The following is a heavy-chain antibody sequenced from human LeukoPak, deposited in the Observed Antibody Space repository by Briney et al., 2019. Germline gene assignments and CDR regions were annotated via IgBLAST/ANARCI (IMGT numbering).Heavy chain of an antibody. D-gene: IGHD2-15*01. Sequence: GGSLRLSCAASGFTFNNYAMSWVHQAPGKGLEWVSAISGSGGSTYYADSVKGRFTISRDNSKNTLYLQMNSLRAEDTAVYYCAKDGAYCNGGSCPHYWGQGTLVTVSS. CDR1: GFTFNNYA. J-gene: IGHJ4*02. CDR3: AKDGAYCNGGSCPHY. V-gene: IGHV3-23*01. CDR2: ISGSGGST.